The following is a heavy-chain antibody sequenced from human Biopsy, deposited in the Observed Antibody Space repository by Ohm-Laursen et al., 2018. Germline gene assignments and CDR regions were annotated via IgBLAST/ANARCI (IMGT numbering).Heavy chain of an antibody. D-gene: IGHD7-27*01. CDR3: ARDLGNLRRVMFYLDS. V-gene: IGHV3-33*08. J-gene: IGHJ4*02. Sequence: SLRLSCTASGFTFTTYGMHWVRQAPGKGLEWVAVVWYDGINKFYADSVEGRFTISRDNFKNTVYLEMNSLRPEDTAVYYCARDLGNLRRVMFYLDSWGQGTLVSVSS. CDR1: GFTFTTYG. CDR2: VWYDGINK.